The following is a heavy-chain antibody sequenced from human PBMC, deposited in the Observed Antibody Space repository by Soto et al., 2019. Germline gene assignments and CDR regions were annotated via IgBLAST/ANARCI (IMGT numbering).Heavy chain of an antibody. CDR2: INAGNGNT. Sequence: QVQLVQSGAEVKKPGASVKVSCKASGYTFTSYAMHWVRQAPGQRLEWMGWINAGNGNTKYSQKFQGRVTITRDTSASTAYMELSSLRSEDTAVYYCARGYFDWLLHSNDAFDIWGQGTMVTVSS. V-gene: IGHV1-3*01. D-gene: IGHD3-9*01. CDR1: GYTFTSYA. CDR3: ARGYFDWLLHSNDAFDI. J-gene: IGHJ3*02.